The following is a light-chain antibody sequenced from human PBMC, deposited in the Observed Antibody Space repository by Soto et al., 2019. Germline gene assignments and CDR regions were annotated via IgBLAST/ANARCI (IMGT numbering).Light chain of an antibody. Sequence: DIQMTQSPSTLSASVGDRVTITCRSSQSIRSWLAWYQQKPGKAPKLLIYDASSLESGVPSRFSGSGSGTEFTLTISSLQPDDFATYYCQQYSSYWTFGQGTTGDIK. CDR1: QSIRSW. J-gene: IGKJ1*01. CDR2: DAS. V-gene: IGKV1-5*01. CDR3: QQYSSYWT.